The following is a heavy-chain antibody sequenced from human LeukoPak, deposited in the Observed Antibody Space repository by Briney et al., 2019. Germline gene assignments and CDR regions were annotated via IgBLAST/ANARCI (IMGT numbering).Heavy chain of an antibody. CDR1: GFTFSSYE. D-gene: IGHD6-19*01. J-gene: IGHJ4*02. CDR2: ISSSSSTI. CDR3: SSMAVADVFDY. Sequence: PGGSLRLSCAASGFTFSSYEMNWVRQAPGQGLEWVSYISSSSSTIYYADSVKGRFTISRDKAKNTAYLQMNSLRADDTAVYYCSSMAVADVFDYWGQGTLVTVSS. V-gene: IGHV3-48*03.